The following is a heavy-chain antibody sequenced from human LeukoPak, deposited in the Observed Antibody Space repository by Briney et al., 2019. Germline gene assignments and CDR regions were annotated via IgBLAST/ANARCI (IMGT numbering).Heavy chain of an antibody. CDR2: INPNSGGT. CDR3: ATGAGYDSSGYIWAPFYYYYGMDV. V-gene: IGHV1-2*04. Sequence: ASVKVSCKASGYTFTGYYMHWVRQAPGQGLEWMGWINPNSGGTNYAQKFQGWVTMTRDTSISTAYMELSRLRSEDTAVYYCATGAGYDSSGYIWAPFYYYYGMDVWGQGTTVTVSS. J-gene: IGHJ6*02. CDR1: GYTFTGYY. D-gene: IGHD3-22*01.